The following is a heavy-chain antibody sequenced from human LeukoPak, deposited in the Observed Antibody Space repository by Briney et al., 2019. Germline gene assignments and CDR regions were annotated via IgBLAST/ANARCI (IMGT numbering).Heavy chain of an antibody. CDR1: GFTFSSYW. V-gene: IGHV3-74*01. J-gene: IGHJ3*02. D-gene: IGHD6-19*01. Sequence: PGGSLRLSCAASGFTFSSYWMHWVRQAPGKGLVWVSRINSDGSSTSYADSVKGRFTISRDNAKNTLYLQMNRLRAEDTAVYYWGRGSRGSSGWYKGAFDIWGQGTMVTVSS. CDR2: INSDGSST. CDR3: GRGSRGSSGWYKGAFDI.